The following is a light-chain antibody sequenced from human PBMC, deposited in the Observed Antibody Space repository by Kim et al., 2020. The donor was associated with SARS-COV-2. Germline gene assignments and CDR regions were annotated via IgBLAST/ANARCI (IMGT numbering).Light chain of an antibody. CDR2: RDS. J-gene: IGLJ1*01. V-gene: IGLV3-9*01. Sequence: SVAREQTARITCGGNNIGSKNVHWYQQKPGQAPVLVIYRDSNRPSGIPERFSGSNSGNTATLTISRAQAGDEADYYCQVWDSSTYVFGTGTKVTVL. CDR1: NIGSKN. CDR3: QVWDSSTYV.